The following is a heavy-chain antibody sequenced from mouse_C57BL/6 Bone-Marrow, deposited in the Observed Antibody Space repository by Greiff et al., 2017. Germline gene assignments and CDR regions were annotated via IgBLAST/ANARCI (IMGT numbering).Heavy chain of an antibody. CDR2: IYPRDGST. V-gene: IGHV1-85*01. Sequence: VKLQESGPELVKPGASVKLSCKASGYTFTSYDINWVKQRPGQGLEWIGWIYPRDGSTKYNEKFKGKATLTVDTASSTAYMELHSLTSEDSAVYFCARRTVRYFDVWGTGTTVTVSS. J-gene: IGHJ1*03. D-gene: IGHD1-1*01. CDR1: GYTFTSYD. CDR3: ARRTVRYFDV.